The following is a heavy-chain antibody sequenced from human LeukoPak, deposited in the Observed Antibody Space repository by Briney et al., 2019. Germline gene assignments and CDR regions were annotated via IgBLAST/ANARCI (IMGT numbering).Heavy chain of an antibody. J-gene: IGHJ6*02. CDR2: ISSSGSTI. D-gene: IGHD2-2*01. V-gene: IGHV3-48*03. Sequence: GGSLRLSCAASGFTFSSYEMNWVRQAPGEGLEWVPYISSSGSTIYYADSVKGRFTISRDNAKNSLYLQMNSLRAEDTAVYYCAGAVVVPAAILYYGMDVWGQGTTVTVSS. CDR1: GFTFSSYE. CDR3: AGAVVVPAAILYYGMDV.